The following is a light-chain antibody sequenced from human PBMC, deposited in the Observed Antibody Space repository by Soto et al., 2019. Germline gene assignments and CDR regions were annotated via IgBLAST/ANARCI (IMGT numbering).Light chain of an antibody. V-gene: IGKV2-30*02. CDR1: QSLVHSDGIAY. Sequence: DVVMTQSPLSLPFTLGQPASISCRSNQSLVHSDGIAYFSWFQQRPGRSPRRLNYKVSHRDSGVQDRFSCSGSGTDFALKISRVEAEDVGVYCCMQGTHWPITFRQGTRLEIK. CDR3: MQGTHWPIT. CDR2: KVS. J-gene: IGKJ5*01.